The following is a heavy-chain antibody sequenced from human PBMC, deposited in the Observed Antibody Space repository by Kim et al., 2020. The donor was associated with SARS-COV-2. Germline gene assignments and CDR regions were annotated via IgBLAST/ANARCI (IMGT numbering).Heavy chain of an antibody. CDR3: AREPRIAAAEFDY. J-gene: IGHJ4*02. V-gene: IGHV3-21*01. CDR1: GFTFSSYS. CDR2: ISSSSSYI. Sequence: GGSLRLSCAASGFTFSSYSMNWVRQAPGKGLEWVSSISSSSSYIYYADSVKGRFTISRDNAKNSLYLQMNSLRAEDTAVYYCAREPRIAAAEFDYWGQGTLVTVSS. D-gene: IGHD6-13*01.